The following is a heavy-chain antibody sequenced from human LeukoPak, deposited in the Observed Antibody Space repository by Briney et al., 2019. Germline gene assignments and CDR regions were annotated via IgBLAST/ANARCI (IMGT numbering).Heavy chain of an antibody. J-gene: IGHJ3*02. CDR2: IYSGGST. CDR3: ARPETRSIAVAGFAFDI. V-gene: IGHV3-53*01. CDR1: GFTISSDS. Sequence: GGSLRLSCTVSGFTISSDSMSWVRQAPGKGLEWVSFIYSGGSTHYSDSVKGRFTISRDNSKNTLYLQMNSLRAEDTAVYYCARPETRSIAVAGFAFDIWGQGTMVTVSS. D-gene: IGHD6-19*01.